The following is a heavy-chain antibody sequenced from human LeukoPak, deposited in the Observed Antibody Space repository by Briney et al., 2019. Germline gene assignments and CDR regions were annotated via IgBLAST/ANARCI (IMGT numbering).Heavy chain of an antibody. CDR2: IYYGGST. D-gene: IGHD4-17*01. CDR1: GGSISSGSLY. J-gene: IGHJ5*02. Sequence: SETLSLTCTASGGSISSGSLYWGWIRQPPGKGLEWIGNIYYGGSTYYNPSLKSRVTISVDTSKNQFSLKLSSVTAADTAVYYCAREETTVTTEGFYNWFDPWGQGTLVTVSS. CDR3: AREETTVTTEGFYNWFDP. V-gene: IGHV4-39*07.